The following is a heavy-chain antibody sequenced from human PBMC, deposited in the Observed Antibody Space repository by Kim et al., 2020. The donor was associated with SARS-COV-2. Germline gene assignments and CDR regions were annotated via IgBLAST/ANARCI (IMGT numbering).Heavy chain of an antibody. CDR2: ITTNTEKP. Sequence: ASVKVSCKASGYTFTTYPLNWVRRAPGQGLEWMGWITTNTEKPTYAQDFTGRFVFSLDTSVSTAYLQINSLTTDDTAIYYCARGGLGVPGGYWSDPWGQGTLVTVSS. V-gene: IGHV7-4-1*02. J-gene: IGHJ5*02. CDR3: ARGGLGVPGGYWSDP. D-gene: IGHD2-2*01. CDR1: GYTFTTYP.